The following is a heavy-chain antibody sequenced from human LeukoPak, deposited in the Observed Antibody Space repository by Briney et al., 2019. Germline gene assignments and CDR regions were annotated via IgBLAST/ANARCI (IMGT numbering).Heavy chain of an antibody. J-gene: IGHJ5*02. CDR3: AREEKTYYDSWNENWFDP. V-gene: IGHV4-4*07. CDR1: GGSISSYY. D-gene: IGHD3-3*01. Sequence: SETLSLTCTVSGGSISSYYWSWIRQPAGKGLEWIGRIYTSGSTNHNPSLKSRVTMSVDTSKNQFSLKLSSVTAADTAVYYCAREEKTYYDSWNENWFDPWGQGTLVTVSS. CDR2: IYTSGST.